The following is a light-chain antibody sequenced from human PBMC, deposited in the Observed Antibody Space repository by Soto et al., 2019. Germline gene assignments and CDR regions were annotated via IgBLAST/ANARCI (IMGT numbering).Light chain of an antibody. V-gene: IGLV2-8*01. CDR1: SSDVGGYNY. Sequence: QSALTQPPSASGSPGQSVTISCTGTSSDVGGYNYVSWYQHHPGKAPKLMIYEVNKRPSGVPDRFSGSKSGNTASLTVSGLQAEDEADYYCSSFAGTNNLGVFGTGTKLTV. CDR2: EVN. J-gene: IGLJ1*01. CDR3: SSFAGTNNLGV.